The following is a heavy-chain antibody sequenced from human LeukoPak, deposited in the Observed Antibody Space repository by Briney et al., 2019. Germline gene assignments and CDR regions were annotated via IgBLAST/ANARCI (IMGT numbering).Heavy chain of an antibody. D-gene: IGHD4-17*01. CDR2: INPNSGGT. CDR3: ARDELTYGDLDY. CDR1: GYTFTSYY. J-gene: IGHJ4*02. V-gene: IGHV1-2*06. Sequence: ASVKVSCKASGYTFTSYYMHWVRQAPGQGLEWMGRINPNSGGTNYAQKFQGRVTVTRDTSISTAYMELSRLRSDDTAVYYCARDELTYGDLDYWGQGTLVTVSS.